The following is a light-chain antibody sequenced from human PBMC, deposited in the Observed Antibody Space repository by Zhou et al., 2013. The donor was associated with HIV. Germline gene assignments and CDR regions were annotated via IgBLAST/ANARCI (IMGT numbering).Light chain of an antibody. CDR1: QTVSSNY. CDR2: GAS. Sequence: EIMLTQSPGTLSLSPGERATLSCRASQTVSSNYLVWYQQKPGQPPRLLIYGASSRATGIPDRFIGSGSGTDFTLTISSLEPEDFAVYYCQQRSSWPITFGQGTRLEIK. J-gene: IGKJ5*01. V-gene: IGKV3D-20*02. CDR3: QQRSSWPIT.